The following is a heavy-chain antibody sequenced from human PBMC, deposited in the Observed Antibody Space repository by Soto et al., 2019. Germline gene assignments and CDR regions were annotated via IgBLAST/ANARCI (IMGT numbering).Heavy chain of an antibody. CDR3: ARDPFPTVTGYWVGY. V-gene: IGHV4-31*03. D-gene: IGHD4-17*01. Sequence: QVQLQESGPGLVKPSQTLSLTCTVSGGSISSGGYYWSWIRQHPGKGLEWIGYIYYSGSTYYNPSLESRVTISVDTSKNQFSLKLSSVTAADTAVYYCARDPFPTVTGYWVGYWGQGTLVTVSS. CDR2: IYYSGST. CDR1: GGSISSGGYY. J-gene: IGHJ4*02.